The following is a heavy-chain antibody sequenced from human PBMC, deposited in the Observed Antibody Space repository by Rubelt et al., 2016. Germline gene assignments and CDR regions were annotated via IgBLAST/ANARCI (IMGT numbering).Heavy chain of an antibody. Sequence: QVQLQQWGAGLLKPSETLSLTCAVYGGSFSGYYWSWIRQPPGKGLEWIGEINHSGSTNYNPSLKSRVTISVDTSENQFSLKLTSVTAADTAMYYCARHLAGDYSNFHWFDPWGQGTLVTVSS. D-gene: IGHD4-11*01. J-gene: IGHJ5*02. CDR1: GGSFSGYY. CDR3: ARHLAGDYSNFHWFDP. V-gene: IGHV4-34*01. CDR2: INHSGST.